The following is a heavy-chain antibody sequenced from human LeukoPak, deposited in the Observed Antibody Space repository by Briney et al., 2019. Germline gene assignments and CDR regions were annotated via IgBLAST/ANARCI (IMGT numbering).Heavy chain of an antibody. CDR2: ISYDGSNK. Sequence: AGGSLRLSCAASGFSFSSYGMHWVRQAPGKGLEWVALISYDGSNKYYADSVKGRFTISRDNAKNTLYLQMNSLRAEDTAVYYCARGPGYPVDYWGQGTLVTVSS. D-gene: IGHD3-16*02. V-gene: IGHV3-30*03. J-gene: IGHJ4*02. CDR1: GFSFSSYG. CDR3: ARGPGYPVDY.